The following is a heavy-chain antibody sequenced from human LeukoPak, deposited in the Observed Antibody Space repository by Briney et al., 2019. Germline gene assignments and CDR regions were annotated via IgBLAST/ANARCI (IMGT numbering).Heavy chain of an antibody. CDR2: INGDGTST. CDR3: ARDPLAAAAYFDY. J-gene: IGHJ4*02. D-gene: IGHD6-13*01. Sequence: GGSLRLSCAASGVTFRTSWMRWVRQAPGKGLLWVSRINGDGTSTKYADSVKGRFTISRDNARHTLYLQMNSLRAEDTAVYYCARDPLAAAAYFDYWGQGTLVTVSS. CDR1: GVTFRTSW. V-gene: IGHV3-74*03.